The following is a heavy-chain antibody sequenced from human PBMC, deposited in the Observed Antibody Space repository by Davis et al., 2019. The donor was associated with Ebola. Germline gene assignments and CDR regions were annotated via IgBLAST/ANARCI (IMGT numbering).Heavy chain of an antibody. CDR3: ARATFGYNSGWYADY. D-gene: IGHD6-19*01. CDR1: GGTFTNYA. V-gene: IGHV1-69*04. CDR2: IIPVVDTK. J-gene: IGHJ4*02. Sequence: SVKVSCKTSGGTFTNYAVNWVRQAPGQGLEWMGRIIPVVDTKDYAQRSQGRVTITTDTSASTVYLDLTSLRSDDTAVFYCARATFGYNSGWYADYWGPGSLVTVSS.